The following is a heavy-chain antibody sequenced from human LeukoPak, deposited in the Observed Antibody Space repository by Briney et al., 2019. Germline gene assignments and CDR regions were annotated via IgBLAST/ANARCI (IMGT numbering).Heavy chain of an antibody. CDR3: ARDNSLRDTAWWFGP. V-gene: IGHV1-46*01. Sequence: VASVKVSCKASGYTFTNNFMHWVRQAPGQGLEWIGIINPSGDNTWYAQKFQGRVTMTRDMATSTDYLEVSSLRSEDTAVYYCARDNSLRDTAWWFGPWGQGTLVTVSS. J-gene: IGHJ5*02. CDR2: INPSGDNT. CDR1: GYTFTNNF. D-gene: IGHD5-24*01.